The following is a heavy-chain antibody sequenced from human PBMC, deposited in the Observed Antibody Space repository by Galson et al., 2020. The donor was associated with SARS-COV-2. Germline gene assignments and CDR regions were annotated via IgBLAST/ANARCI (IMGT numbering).Heavy chain of an antibody. CDR1: GFTFSSYA. Sequence: GESLKISCAASGFTFSSYAMHWVRRAPGKGLEWVAIISYDGTTAYNADSVKGRFTIARDNSKNTVYLHMLSLRGDDTAVYYCAREGPTVTTSEIDYWGQGTLVTVSS. D-gene: IGHD4-17*01. CDR3: AREGPTVTTSEIDY. J-gene: IGHJ4*02. CDR2: ISYDGTTA. V-gene: IGHV3-30*04.